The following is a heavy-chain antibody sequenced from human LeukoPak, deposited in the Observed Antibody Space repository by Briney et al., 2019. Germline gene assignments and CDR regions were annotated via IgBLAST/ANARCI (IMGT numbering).Heavy chain of an antibody. CDR3: AKDSGWIQFID. CDR1: GFTFSSYE. J-gene: IGHJ4*02. CDR2: ISSSGSTI. V-gene: IGHV3-48*03. Sequence: GGSLRLSCAASGFTFSSYEMNWVRQAPGKGLEWVSYISSSGSTIYYADSVKGRFTISRDNSKNTLYLQMNSLRAEDTGVYYCAKDSGWIQFIDWGQGTLVTVSS. D-gene: IGHD5-18*01.